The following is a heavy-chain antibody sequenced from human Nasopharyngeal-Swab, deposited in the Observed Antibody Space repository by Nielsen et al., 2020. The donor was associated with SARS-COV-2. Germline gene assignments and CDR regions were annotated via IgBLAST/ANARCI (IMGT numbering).Heavy chain of an antibody. J-gene: IGHJ3*02. Sequence: GESLKISCAASGFTFSSYWMHWVRQAPGKGLVWVSRINSDGSSTSYADSVKGRFTISRDNAKNTLYLQMNSLRAEDTAVYYCARDRGGSYSNDAFDIWGQGTMVTVSS. CDR3: ARDRGGSYSNDAFDI. CDR2: INSDGSST. D-gene: IGHD1-26*01. CDR1: GFTFSSYW. V-gene: IGHV3-74*01.